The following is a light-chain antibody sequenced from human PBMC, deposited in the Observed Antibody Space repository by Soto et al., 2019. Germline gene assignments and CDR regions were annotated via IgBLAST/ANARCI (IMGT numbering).Light chain of an antibody. CDR1: ANDVGGHNY. V-gene: IGLV2-11*01. CDR3: YSYAGTYTFV. CDR2: DVT. Sequence: QSVLTQPRSVSGSPGQSATISCTGTANDVGGHNYVSWYQQHPGEAPKLLIYDVTERPSGAPDRFSGSKSGNTASLTISGLQPEDEADYYCYSYAGTYTFVFGTGTKVTVL. J-gene: IGLJ1*01.